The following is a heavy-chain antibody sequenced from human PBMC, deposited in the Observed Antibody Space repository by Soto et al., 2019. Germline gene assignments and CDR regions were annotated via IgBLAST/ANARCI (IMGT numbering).Heavy chain of an antibody. J-gene: IGHJ5*02. CDR3: ARDFNPRSHWRWFDP. CDR1: GFTFSDYA. V-gene: IGHV3-23*01. Sequence: GSLRLSCTASGFTFSDYAMSWVRQPPGKGLEWVSVISAGGSTYYADSVKGRFTVSRANSKNQFSLKLSSVTAADTAVYYCARDFNPRSHWRWFDPWGQGTLVTVSS. CDR2: ISAGGST.